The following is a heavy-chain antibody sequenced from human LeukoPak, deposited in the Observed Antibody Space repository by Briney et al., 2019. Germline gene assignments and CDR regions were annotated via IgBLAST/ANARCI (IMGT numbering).Heavy chain of an antibody. V-gene: IGHV1-69*06. J-gene: IGHJ6*03. CDR1: GGTFSSYA. D-gene: IGHD5-18*01. CDR3: AKDGGEYSYGYYYYYYMDV. Sequence: ASVRVSFKDSGGTFSSYAISWVRQAPGQGLEWVGGIIPIFGTENYAQKYQGRVTITADKPTSTAYLELSSLRAEDTAVYYCAKDGGEYSYGYYYYYYMDVWGKGTTVTVSS. CDR2: IIPIFGTE.